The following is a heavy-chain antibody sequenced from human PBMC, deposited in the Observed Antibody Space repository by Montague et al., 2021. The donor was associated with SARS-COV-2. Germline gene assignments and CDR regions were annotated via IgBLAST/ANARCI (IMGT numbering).Heavy chain of an antibody. CDR3: AGRPNPSYSSGWYLFYYAMDV. CDR1: GGSINSYY. V-gene: IGHV4-59*01. CDR2: IYYSGST. J-gene: IGHJ6*02. Sequence: SETLSLTCAVSGGSINSYYWSWIRQPPGKGLEWIGYIYYSGSTIYNPSLKSRVTISLDTSKNQFSLTLNSVTAADTAVYYCAGRPNPSYSSGWYLFYYAMDVWGQGTTVTVSS. D-gene: IGHD6-19*01.